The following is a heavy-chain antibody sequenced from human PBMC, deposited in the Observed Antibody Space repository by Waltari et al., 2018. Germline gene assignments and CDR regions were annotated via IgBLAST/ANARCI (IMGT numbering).Heavy chain of an antibody. CDR2: IKEDGSET. J-gene: IGHJ4*02. CDR1: GLTFRSYW. Sequence: EVQLVESGGGLVQPGGSLRLSCAASGLTFRSYWMSWVRQAPVKGLEWVAGIKEDGSETYYVDSVKGRFTSSRDNAKNSLYLHMNSLRAEDTAVYYWASHGPWTFNYWGQGTLVTVSS. V-gene: IGHV3-7*02. CDR3: ASHGPWTFNY. D-gene: IGHD1-1*01.